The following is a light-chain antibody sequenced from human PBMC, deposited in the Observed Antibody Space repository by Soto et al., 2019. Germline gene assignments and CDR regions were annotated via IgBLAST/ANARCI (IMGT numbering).Light chain of an antibody. J-gene: IGLJ1*01. CDR2: AVT. V-gene: IGLV2-14*01. CDR3: SSYTSINTRECV. Sequence: QSALTQPASVSGSPGQSITISCTGTSGDIGSYNRVSWYQQHPGKAPKLIIYAVTDRPSGVSNRLSGSKSGNTASLTISGLQAEYEAEYYCSSYTSINTRECVFGTGTKRTVL. CDR1: SGDIGSYNR.